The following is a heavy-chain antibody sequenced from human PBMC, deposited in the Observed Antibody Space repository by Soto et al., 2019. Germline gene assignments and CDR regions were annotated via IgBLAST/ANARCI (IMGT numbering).Heavy chain of an antibody. Sequence: EVQLVESGGGLVQPGRSLRLSCAASGFNFDDYAMHWVRQAPGKGLEWVSGISWSSVTFDYADSVKGRFTISRDNAKNSLYLQMNSLRAEDTAFYYCTKDHDEDFAYYLDYFDYWGQGTLVTVSS. CDR1: GFNFDDYA. D-gene: IGHD2-15*01. CDR3: TKDHDEDFAYYLDYFDY. CDR2: ISWSSVTF. V-gene: IGHV3-9*01. J-gene: IGHJ4*02.